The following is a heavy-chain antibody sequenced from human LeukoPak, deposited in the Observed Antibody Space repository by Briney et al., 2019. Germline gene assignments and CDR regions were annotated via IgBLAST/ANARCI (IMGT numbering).Heavy chain of an antibody. J-gene: IGHJ4*02. Sequence: GGSLRLSCAASGFTFSSYSMNWVRQAPGKGLEWVSSISSSSSYIYYADSVKGRFTISRDNAKNSLYLQMNSLRAEDTAVYYCARDHSKKLAYFDYWGQGTLVTVSS. D-gene: IGHD1-1*01. V-gene: IGHV3-21*01. CDR3: ARDHSKKLAYFDY. CDR1: GFTFSSYS. CDR2: ISSSSSYI.